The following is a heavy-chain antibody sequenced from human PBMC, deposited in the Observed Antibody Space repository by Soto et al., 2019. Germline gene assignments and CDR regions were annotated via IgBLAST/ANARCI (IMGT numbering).Heavy chain of an antibody. J-gene: IGHJ4*02. CDR1: GFTFSSYA. V-gene: IGHV3-64*01. D-gene: IGHD2-2*02. CDR2: ISSNGGST. Sequence: GGSLRLSCAASGFTFSSYAMHWVRQAPGKGLEYVSAISSNGGSTYYANSVKGRFTISRDNSKNTLYLQMGSLRAEDMAVYYWVRVVSCSSTSCYNYYFDYWGQGTLVTVSS. CDR3: VRVVSCSSTSCYNYYFDY.